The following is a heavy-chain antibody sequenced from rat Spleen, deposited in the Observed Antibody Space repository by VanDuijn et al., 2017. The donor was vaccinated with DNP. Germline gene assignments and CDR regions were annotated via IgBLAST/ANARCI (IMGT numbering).Heavy chain of an antibody. CDR3: ARWRIGPHYFDY. J-gene: IGHJ2*01. CDR2: INSAGST. Sequence: EVQLQESGPGLLKPSQSLSLTCSVTGYSITSSSRWNWIRKFPGNKLEWMGYINSAGSTNYNPSLKSRISITRDTSKNQFFLQLNSVSTDDTATYYCARWRIGPHYFDYWGQGVMVTVSS. D-gene: IGHD1-11*01. CDR1: GYSITSSSR. V-gene: IGHV3-3*01.